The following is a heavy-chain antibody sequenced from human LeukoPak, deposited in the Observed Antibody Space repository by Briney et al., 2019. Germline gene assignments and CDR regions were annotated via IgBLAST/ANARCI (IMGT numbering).Heavy chain of an antibody. J-gene: IGHJ5*02. Sequence: PGGSLRLSCAASGFTFSSYGMHWVRQAPGKGLEWVAFIWYDGSNKYYADSVKGRFTISRDNSKNTLYLQMNSLRAEDTAVYYCARAKYCSSTSCYRVDWFDPWGQGTLVTVSS. CDR2: IWYDGSNK. CDR1: GFTFSSYG. D-gene: IGHD2-2*02. CDR3: ARAKYCSSTSCYRVDWFDP. V-gene: IGHV3-33*01.